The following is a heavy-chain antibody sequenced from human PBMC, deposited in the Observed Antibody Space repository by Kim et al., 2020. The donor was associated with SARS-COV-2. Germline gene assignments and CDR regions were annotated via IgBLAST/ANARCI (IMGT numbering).Heavy chain of an antibody. CDR3: ARDIRIWERGYSGYARIDYYYYYGMDV. Sequence: GGSLRLSCAASGFTFSSYSMNWVRQAPGKGLEWVSSISSSSSYIYYADSVKGRFTISRDNAKNSLYLQMNSLRAEDTAVYYCARDIRIWERGYSGYARIDYYYYYGMDVWGQGTTVTVSS. V-gene: IGHV3-21*01. CDR2: ISSSSSYI. D-gene: IGHD5-12*01. CDR1: GFTFSSYS. J-gene: IGHJ6*02.